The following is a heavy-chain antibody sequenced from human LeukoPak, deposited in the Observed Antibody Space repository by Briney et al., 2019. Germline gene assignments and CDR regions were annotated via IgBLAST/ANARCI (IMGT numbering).Heavy chain of an antibody. D-gene: IGHD3-22*01. V-gene: IGHV3-7*05. CDR1: GFTFSNYW. Sequence: GGSLRLSCVASGFTFSNYWMSWVRQAPGKGVEWVANVKEDGSEKYYVDSVKGRFTISRDNAKNSLYLQMNSLRAEDTAVYYCARDDSTGYLYFDHWGQGTLVTVSS. CDR3: ARDDSTGYLYFDH. J-gene: IGHJ4*02. CDR2: VKEDGSEK.